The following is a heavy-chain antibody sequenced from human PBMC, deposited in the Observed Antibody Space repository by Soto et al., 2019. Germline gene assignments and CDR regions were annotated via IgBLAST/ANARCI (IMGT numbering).Heavy chain of an antibody. J-gene: IGHJ5*02. Sequence: PSETLSLAYPLPSASITSSAYYWSWFRQHPGEGLEWIGYIYYIGSTYYSPSFFSRVTISVDTSKNQFSLKLSSVTAADTAVYYCARIPVDTSMIYWLDPWGQGTLVTVS. V-gene: IGHV4-31*03. D-gene: IGHD5-18*01. CDR1: SASITSSAYY. CDR2: IYYIGST. CDR3: ARIPVDTSMIYWLDP.